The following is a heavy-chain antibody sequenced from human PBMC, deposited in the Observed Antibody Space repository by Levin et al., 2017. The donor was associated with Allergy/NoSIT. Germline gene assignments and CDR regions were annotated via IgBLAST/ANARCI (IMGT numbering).Heavy chain of an antibody. CDR1: GFTFGDYP. V-gene: IGHV3-49*04. Sequence: PGGSLRLSCTASGFTFGDYPMSWVRQAPGKGLEWVGFIRRKAYGGTTEYAASVKGRFIISRDDSKSIAYLQMNSLKTEDTAVYYCSRDRASGPQRAGLDYWGQGTLVTVSS. J-gene: IGHJ4*02. CDR3: SRDRASGPQRAGLDY. CDR2: IRRKAYGGTT. D-gene: IGHD6-19*01.